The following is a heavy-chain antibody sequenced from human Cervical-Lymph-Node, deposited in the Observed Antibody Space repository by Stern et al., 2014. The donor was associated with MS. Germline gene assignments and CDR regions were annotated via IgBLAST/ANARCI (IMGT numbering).Heavy chain of an antibody. D-gene: IGHD6-13*01. CDR2: ISPMFSTT. CDR3: VRDQGGIAGS. J-gene: IGHJ4*02. CDR1: GDTFSSIE. Sequence: QLVQSGAEVKRPGSSIKVSCQASGDTFSSIEISWVRQAPGQGLEWVGGISPMFSTTNYAQQVKGRVKIIAVELTSTVKMEPRSRRSEDTAVYYCVRDQGGIAGSWCRGTLVTVSS. V-gene: IGHV1-69*01.